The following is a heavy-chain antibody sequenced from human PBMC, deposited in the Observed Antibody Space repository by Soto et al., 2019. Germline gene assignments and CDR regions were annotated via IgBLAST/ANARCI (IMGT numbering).Heavy chain of an antibody. CDR1: GLTFSSYA. CDR2: TTGSGAST. V-gene: IGHV3-23*01. CDR3: AQWFCSSTSCSRGYFDS. D-gene: IGHD2-2*01. Sequence: EVQLLESGGGLVQPGGSLLLSCAASGLTFSSYAMSWVRQAPGKGLEWVSSTTGSGASTYYADSVKGRFTISRDNSKNTLYLQMSSLRVEDTAVYYCAQWFCSSTSCSRGYFDSWGQGTLVTVSS. J-gene: IGHJ4*02.